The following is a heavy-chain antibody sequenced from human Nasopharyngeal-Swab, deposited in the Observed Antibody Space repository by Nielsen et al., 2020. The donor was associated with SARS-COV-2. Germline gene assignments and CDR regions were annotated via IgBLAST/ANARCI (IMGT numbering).Heavy chain of an antibody. V-gene: IGHV3-21*01. D-gene: IGHD1-26*01. CDR3: ARDGGATIFDY. J-gene: IGHJ4*02. Sequence: GESLKISCAASGFTFSSYSMNWVRQAPGKGLEWVSSISSSSSYIYYADSVKGRFTISRDNAKNSLYLQMNSLRAEDTAVYYCARDGGATIFDYWGQGTLVTSPQ. CDR1: GFTFSSYS. CDR2: ISSSSSYI.